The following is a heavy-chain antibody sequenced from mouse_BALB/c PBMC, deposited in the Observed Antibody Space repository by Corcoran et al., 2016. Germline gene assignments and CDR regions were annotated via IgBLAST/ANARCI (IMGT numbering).Heavy chain of an antibody. D-gene: IGHD1-1*01. CDR3: AGPTAWFAY. J-gene: IGHJ3*01. CDR2: ILPGSGNT. Sequence: QVQMQQSGPELVKPGPSVKISWTPAGYSLTSDYIHWVKQRPVQGLEWVGWILPGSGNTKYNEKFKGKATLTADTSSSTAYMQLSSLTSEDSAVYFCAGPTAWFAYWGQGTLVTVSA. V-gene: IGHV1-66*01. CDR1: GYSLTSDY.